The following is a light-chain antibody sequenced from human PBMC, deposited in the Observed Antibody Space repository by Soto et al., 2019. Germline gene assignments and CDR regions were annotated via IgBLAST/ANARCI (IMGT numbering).Light chain of an antibody. V-gene: IGKV1-27*01. J-gene: IGKJ2*01. CDR2: AAS. CDR3: QQLNSYPMYT. Sequence: DIQMTQSPSSLSASVGDRVTITCRASQAIRNSLAWYQQKPGKVPSLLIYAASTLQPGVPSRFSGSGSGTDFTLTISSLQPEDVATYYCQQLNSYPMYTFGQGTKLEIK. CDR1: QAIRNS.